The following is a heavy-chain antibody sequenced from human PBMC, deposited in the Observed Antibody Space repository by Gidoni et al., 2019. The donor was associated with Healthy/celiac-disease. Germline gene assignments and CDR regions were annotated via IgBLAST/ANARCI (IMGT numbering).Heavy chain of an antibody. CDR1: GFTFSSSS. D-gene: IGHD2-21*02. CDR2: ISSSSSYI. CDR3: ARGYIVVVTELPYYFDY. V-gene: IGHV3-21*01. J-gene: IGHJ4*02. Sequence: EVQLVESGGGLVKPGGSLSLSCAASGFTFSSSSSNWVRQGPGKGLGWVSSISSSSSYIYYAESVKGRFTISRDNAKNSLYLQMNSLRAEDTAVYYCARGYIVVVTELPYYFDYWGQGTLVTVSS.